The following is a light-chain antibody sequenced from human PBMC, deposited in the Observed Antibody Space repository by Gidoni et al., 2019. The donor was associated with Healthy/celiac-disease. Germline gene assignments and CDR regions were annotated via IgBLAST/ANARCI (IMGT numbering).Light chain of an antibody. V-gene: IGKV1-39*01. CDR3: QQSYSTPVT. J-gene: IGKJ1*01. CDR2: AAS. Sequence: DIQMTQSPSSLSASVGDRVTITCRASQSISSYLNWYQKQPGKAPKLLIYAASSLQSGVPSRFSGSGSGTDFTLTISSLQPEDFATYYCQQSYSTPVTFGQGTKVEIK. CDR1: QSISSY.